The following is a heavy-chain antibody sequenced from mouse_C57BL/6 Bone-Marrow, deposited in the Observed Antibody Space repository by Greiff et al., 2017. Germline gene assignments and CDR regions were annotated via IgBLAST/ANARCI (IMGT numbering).Heavy chain of an antibody. CDR1: GYTFTSYW. CDR2: IHPSDSDT. J-gene: IGHJ4*01. CDR3: AIRLYDSTRMDY. D-gene: IGHD2-3*01. V-gene: IGHV1-74*01. Sequence: QVHVKQPGAELVKPGASVKVSCKASGYTFTSYWMHWVKQRPGQGLEWIGRIHPSDSDTNYNQKFKGKATLTVDKSSSTAYMQLSSLTSDDSAVYYCAIRLYDSTRMDYWGQGTSVTVSS.